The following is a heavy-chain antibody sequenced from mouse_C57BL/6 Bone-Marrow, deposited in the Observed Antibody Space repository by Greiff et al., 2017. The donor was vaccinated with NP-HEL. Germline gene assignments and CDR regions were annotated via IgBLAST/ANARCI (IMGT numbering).Heavy chain of an antibody. CDR3: ARQGDYDEDY. CDR1: GFTFRDYY. D-gene: IGHD2-4*01. Sequence: DVMLVESGGGLVQPGGSLKLSCAASGFTFRDYYMYWFRQTPEKRLEWVAYISNCGGSTYYPDTVKGRFTSSRKNAKNTLYLKMRRLKSEDTAMYYCARQGDYDEDYWGQGTSVTVSS. CDR2: ISNCGGST. V-gene: IGHV5-12*01. J-gene: IGHJ4*01.